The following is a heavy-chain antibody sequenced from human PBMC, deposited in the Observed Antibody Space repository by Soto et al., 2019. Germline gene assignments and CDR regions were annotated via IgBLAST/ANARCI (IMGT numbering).Heavy chain of an antibody. Sequence: SQTLSLTCAISGDSVSSNGAAWNWIRQPPSRGLEWLGRTYYRSRWYSDYAPSVKSRITVNPDTSQNQFSLQLNSVTPEDTAISYCARDPPGFHSAFDFWGQGTLVTVSS. CDR3: ARDPPGFHSAFDF. CDR1: GDSVSSNGAA. J-gene: IGHJ4*02. D-gene: IGHD4-4*01. V-gene: IGHV6-1*01. CDR2: TYYRSRWYS.